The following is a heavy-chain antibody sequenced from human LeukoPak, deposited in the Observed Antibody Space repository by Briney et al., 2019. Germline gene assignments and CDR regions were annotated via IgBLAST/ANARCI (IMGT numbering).Heavy chain of an antibody. CDR1: SGSFNNHY. Sequence: SETLSLTCAVYSGSFNNHYWTWIRQPPGKGLEWIGEVNYSGITTYNPSLKSRVVISVDTSRSQFSLKLTSVTAADTAVYYCRCTSHRDYFDYWGQGTLATVSS. CDR2: VNYSGIT. D-gene: IGHD2-2*01. V-gene: IGHV4-34*01. CDR3: RCTSHRDYFDY. J-gene: IGHJ4*02.